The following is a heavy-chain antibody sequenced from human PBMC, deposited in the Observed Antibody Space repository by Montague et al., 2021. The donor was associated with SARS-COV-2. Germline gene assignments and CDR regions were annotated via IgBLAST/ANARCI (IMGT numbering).Heavy chain of an antibody. Sequence: SETLSLTCTVSGGSINHYWSWIRQPPGKGLEWIGYIYYDGSSNYNPSLRIRLTISMQTSRNQVSLRLSSGTAADTALYYCARSQWHNWYFDLWGRGTPVTVSS. D-gene: IGHD2-8*01. CDR3: ARSQWHNWYFDL. CDR1: GGSINHY. CDR2: IYYDGSS. J-gene: IGHJ2*01. V-gene: IGHV4-59*11.